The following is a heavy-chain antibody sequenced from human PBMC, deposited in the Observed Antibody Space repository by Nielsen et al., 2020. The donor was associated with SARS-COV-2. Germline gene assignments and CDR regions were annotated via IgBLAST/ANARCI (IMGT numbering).Heavy chain of an antibody. J-gene: IGHJ6*02. Sequence: GGSLRLSCAASGFTFDDYAMHWVRQAPGKGLEWVSGISWNSGSIGYADSVKGRFTISRDNAKNSLYLQMNSLRAEDTALYYCYTRGDYGDSRINYYYYYGMDVWGQGTTVTVSS. V-gene: IGHV3-9*01. CDR1: GFTFDDYA. CDR3: YTRGDYGDSRINYYYYYGMDV. CDR2: ISWNSGSI. D-gene: IGHD4-17*01.